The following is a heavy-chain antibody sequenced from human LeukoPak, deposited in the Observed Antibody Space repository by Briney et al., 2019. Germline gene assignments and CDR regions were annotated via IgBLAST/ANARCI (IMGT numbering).Heavy chain of an antibody. Sequence: PGRSLRLSCTASGFAFGSYAMSWVRQAPGKGLEWVSAISGSGGSTYYADSVKGRFTISRDNSKNTLYLQMNSLRAEDTAVYYCAKAHNPYYYDSSGYYIEFDYWGQGTLVTVSS. CDR3: AKAHNPYYYDSSGYYIEFDY. CDR1: GFAFGSYA. V-gene: IGHV3-23*01. J-gene: IGHJ4*02. D-gene: IGHD3-22*01. CDR2: ISGSGGST.